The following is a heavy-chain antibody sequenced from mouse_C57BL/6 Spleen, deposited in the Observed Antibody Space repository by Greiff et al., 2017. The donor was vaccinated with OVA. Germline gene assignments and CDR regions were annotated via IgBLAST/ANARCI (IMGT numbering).Heavy chain of an antibody. CDR2: IYPSDSET. Sequence: VQLPQPGAELVRPGSSVQLSCKASGNTCTSYWMDGVKQRPGQGLEWIGNIYPSDSETHYNQKFKDKATLTVDKSSSTAYMQLSSLTSEDSAVYYCARRYGNYGAMDYWGQGTSVTVSS. V-gene: IGHV1-61*01. CDR3: ARRYGNYGAMDY. D-gene: IGHD2-1*01. CDR1: GNTCTSYW. J-gene: IGHJ4*01.